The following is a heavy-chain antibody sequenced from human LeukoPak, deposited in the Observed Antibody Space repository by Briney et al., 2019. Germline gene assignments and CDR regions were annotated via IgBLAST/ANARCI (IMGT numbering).Heavy chain of an antibody. V-gene: IGHV1-2*04. D-gene: IGHD3-10*01. CDR2: INPDSGGT. CDR1: GYTITGYY. CDR3: ARDQYYNSGSPALRY. Sequence: ASVKVSCKASGYTITGYYMHWVRQAPGQGLEWMGRINPDSGGTNYAQKFQGWVTLTRDTSISTAYMELTSLKSDDTAVYYCARDQYYNSGSPALRYWGQGTLVTVSS. J-gene: IGHJ4*02.